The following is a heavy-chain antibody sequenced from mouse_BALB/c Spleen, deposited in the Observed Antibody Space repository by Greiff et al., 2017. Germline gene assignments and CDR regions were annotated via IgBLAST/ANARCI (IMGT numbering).Heavy chain of an antibody. V-gene: IGHV1-87*01. CDR2: IYPGDGET. D-gene: IGHD1-1*01. J-gene: IGHJ3*01. Sequence: VQLQPSGAELARPGASVKLSCKASGYTFTSYWLQWVKQRPGQGLEWIGAIYPGDGETRYTQKFKGKATLTAAKSSSIDYIQLSSWASEDSAVYYCAREVLATVGAKGFGDGGQGTLVTVSA. CDR1: GYTFTSYW. CDR3: AREVLATVGAKGFGD.